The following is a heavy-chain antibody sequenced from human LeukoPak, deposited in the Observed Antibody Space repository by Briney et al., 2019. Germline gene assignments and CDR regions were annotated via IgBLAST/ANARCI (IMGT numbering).Heavy chain of an antibody. D-gene: IGHD4-23*01. J-gene: IGHJ6*03. CDR2: INHSGST. CDR1: GGSFSGYY. Sequence: SETLSLTCAVYGGSFSGYYWSWIRQPPGKGLEWIGEINHSGSTNYNPSLKSRVTISVDTSKNQFSLKLSSVTAADTAVYYCARPALATVVNYFMNVWGKGTTVTVSS. V-gene: IGHV4-34*01. CDR3: ARPALATVVNYFMNV.